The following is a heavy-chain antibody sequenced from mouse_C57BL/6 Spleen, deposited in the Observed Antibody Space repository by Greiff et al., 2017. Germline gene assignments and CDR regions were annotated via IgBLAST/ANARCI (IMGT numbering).Heavy chain of an antibody. J-gene: IGHJ2*01. Sequence: DVQLVESGGGLVKPGGSLKLSCAASGFTFSSYAMSWVRQTPEKRLEWVATISDGGSYTYYPDNVKGRFTISRDNAKNNLYLQMSHLKSEDTAMYYCARASLPCYFDDWGPGTTLTVSS. CDR1: GFTFSSYA. V-gene: IGHV5-4*01. CDR2: ISDGGSYT. CDR3: ARASLPCYFDD. D-gene: IGHD2-1*01.